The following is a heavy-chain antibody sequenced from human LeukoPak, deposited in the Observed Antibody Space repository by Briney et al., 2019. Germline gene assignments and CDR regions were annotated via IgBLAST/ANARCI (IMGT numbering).Heavy chain of an antibody. V-gene: IGHV4-59*08. J-gene: IGHJ4*02. Sequence: SETLSLTCTVSGGSISSHYWSWIRQPPGKGLEWIGYIYYSGSTNYNPSLKSRVTISVDTSKNQFSLKLSSVTAADTAVYYCARLRLWFGVDYWGQGTLVTVSS. CDR2: IYYSGST. CDR1: GGSISSHY. CDR3: ARLRLWFGVDY. D-gene: IGHD3-10*01.